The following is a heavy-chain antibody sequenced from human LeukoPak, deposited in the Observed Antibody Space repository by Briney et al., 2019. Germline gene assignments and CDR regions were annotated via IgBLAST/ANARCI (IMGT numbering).Heavy chain of an antibody. Sequence: SETLSLTCTVSSDSISSGDYYWSWIRQPAGKGLEFIGYINKKGGTFYNPPLKSRVSITIDTSKNQFSLKLTSVTAADTAVYFCAREHKSYGDYPYYFDSWGQGTLVTVSS. CDR3: AREHKSYGDYPYYFDS. D-gene: IGHD4-17*01. CDR1: SDSISSGDYY. J-gene: IGHJ4*02. CDR2: INKKGGT. V-gene: IGHV4-30-4*01.